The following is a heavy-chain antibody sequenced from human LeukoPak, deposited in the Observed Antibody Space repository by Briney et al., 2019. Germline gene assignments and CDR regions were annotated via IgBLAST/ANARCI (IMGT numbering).Heavy chain of an antibody. CDR2: FDPEDGET. CDR3: AIPDPYGHRDIFDY. Sequence: ASVKVSCKVSGYTLTELSMHWVRQAPGKGLEWMGGFDPEDGETIYAQKFQGRVTMTEDTSTDTAYMELSSLRSEDTAVYYCAIPDPYGHRDIFDYWGQGTLVTVSS. J-gene: IGHJ4*02. D-gene: IGHD4-17*01. V-gene: IGHV1-24*01. CDR1: GYTLTELS.